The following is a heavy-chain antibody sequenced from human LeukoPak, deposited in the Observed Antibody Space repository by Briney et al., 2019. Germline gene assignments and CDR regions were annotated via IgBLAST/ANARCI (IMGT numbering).Heavy chain of an antibody. V-gene: IGHV4-34*01. CDR2: INHSGST. CDR3: ARRVRSSTSFLFDY. CDR1: GGSISSYY. D-gene: IGHD2-2*01. J-gene: IGHJ4*02. Sequence: SETLSLTCTVSGGSISSYYWSWIRQPPGKGLEWIGEINHSGSTNYNPSLKSRVTISVDTSKNQFSLKLSSVTAADTAVYYCARRVRSSTSFLFDYWGQGTLVTVSS.